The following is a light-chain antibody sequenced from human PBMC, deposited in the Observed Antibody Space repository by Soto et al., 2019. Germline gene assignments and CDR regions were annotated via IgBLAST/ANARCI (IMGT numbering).Light chain of an antibody. CDR2: VNSDGSH. Sequence: QLVLTQSPSASASLGASVNLTCTLSSRHNTNAIAWHQQQPKKGPRFLMKVNSDGSHFKGDGIPDRFSGSSSGAERYLTISCLQAEDEADYYCQAWATGIHIFGGGTKLTVL. J-gene: IGLJ2*01. V-gene: IGLV4-69*01. CDR3: QAWATGIHI. CDR1: SRHNTNA.